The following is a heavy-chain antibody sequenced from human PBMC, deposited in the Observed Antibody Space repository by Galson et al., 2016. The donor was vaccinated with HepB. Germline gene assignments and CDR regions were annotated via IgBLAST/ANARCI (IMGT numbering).Heavy chain of an antibody. CDR3: ARISLRKTNWFDP. CDR1: GFTFSDYY. J-gene: IGHJ5*02. CDR2: ISGESTYR. V-gene: IGHV3-11*06. Sequence: SLRLSCAASGFTFSDYYTTWIRQAPGKGLEYVSYISGESTYRHYADSVKGRFTISRDNGQNPVDLPMNNLRVEDTALYYCARISLRKTNWFDPWGQGTLVTVSS.